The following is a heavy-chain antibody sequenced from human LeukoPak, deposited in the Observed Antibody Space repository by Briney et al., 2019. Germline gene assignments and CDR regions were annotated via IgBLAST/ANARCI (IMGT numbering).Heavy chain of an antibody. CDR2: IYHSGTT. Sequence: PPQTLSLTCAVSGGSISSGGYSWSWIRQPPGKGLEWIGYIYHSGTTYYNPSLRSRVTISVDRSKNLFSLNLNSVTAADTAVYYCASEKVVPTAMGIDYWGQGTLVTVSS. J-gene: IGHJ4*02. CDR3: ASEKVVPTAMGIDY. V-gene: IGHV4-30-2*01. CDR1: GGSISSGGYS. D-gene: IGHD2-2*01.